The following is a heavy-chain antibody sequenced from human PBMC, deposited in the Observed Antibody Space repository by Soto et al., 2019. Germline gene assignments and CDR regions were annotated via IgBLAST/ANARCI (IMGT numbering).Heavy chain of an antibody. D-gene: IGHD3-22*01. CDR3: ARDRTDSGYFTNWLDP. CDR1: GYTFSGYY. Sequence: GASVKVSCEASGYTFSGYYMHWVRQARGQGLEWVGRIIPIFGITDYAQNLQGGITLSADKSTLTSYMELHSLTSDDTALYYCARDRTDSGYFTNWLDPWGQGTRVTVSS. J-gene: IGHJ5*02. CDR2: IIPIFGIT. V-gene: IGHV1-69*04.